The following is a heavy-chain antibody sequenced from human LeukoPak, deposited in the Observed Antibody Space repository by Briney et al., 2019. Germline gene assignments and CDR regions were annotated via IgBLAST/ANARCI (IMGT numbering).Heavy chain of an antibody. D-gene: IGHD3-22*01. CDR2: IKQDGTET. CDR1: GFTFSSYW. Sequence: GGSLRLSCAASGFTFSSYWMNWVRQAPGKGLEWVAIIKQDGTETFYMDSVKGRFTISRDNVKNSLYLQMNSLRIEDAAVYYCMGGRGWLPENWGQGTLVTVSS. V-gene: IGHV3-7*01. CDR3: MGGRGWLPEN. J-gene: IGHJ4*02.